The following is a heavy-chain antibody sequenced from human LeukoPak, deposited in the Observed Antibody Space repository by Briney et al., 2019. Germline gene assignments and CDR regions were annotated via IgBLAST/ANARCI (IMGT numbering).Heavy chain of an antibody. CDR3: ARDGPNVAVAGTFDY. CDR1: GFTFSSYS. D-gene: IGHD6-19*01. CDR2: ISSSSSTI. Sequence: GGSLRPSCAASGFTFSSYSMNWVRQAPGKGLEWVSYISSSSSTIYYADSVKGRFTISRDNAKNSLYLQMNSLRAEDTAVYYCARDGPNVAVAGTFDYWGQGTLVTVSS. J-gene: IGHJ4*02. V-gene: IGHV3-48*01.